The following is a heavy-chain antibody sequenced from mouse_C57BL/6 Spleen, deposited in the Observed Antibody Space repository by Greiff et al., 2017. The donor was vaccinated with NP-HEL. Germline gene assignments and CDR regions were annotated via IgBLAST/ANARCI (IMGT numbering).Heavy chain of an antibody. CDR3: ARGGYYHGSSFDY. Sequence: QVQLKESGAELVRPGTSVKVSCKASGYAFTNYLIEWVKQRPGQGLEWIGVINPGSGGTNYNEKFKGKATLTADKSSSTAYMQLSSLTSEDSAVYFCARGGYYHGSSFDYWGQGTTLTVSS. V-gene: IGHV1-54*01. J-gene: IGHJ2*01. CDR1: GYAFTNYL. CDR2: INPGSGGT. D-gene: IGHD1-1*01.